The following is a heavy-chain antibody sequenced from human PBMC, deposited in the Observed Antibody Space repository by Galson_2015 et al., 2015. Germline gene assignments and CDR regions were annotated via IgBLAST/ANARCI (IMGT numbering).Heavy chain of an antibody. CDR3: AKDQYWGHPKGVDY. D-gene: IGHD7-27*01. CDR2: ISGSGGST. J-gene: IGHJ4*02. Sequence: SLRLSCAASGFTFSSYAMNWVRQAPGKGLEWVSTISGSGGSTYYADSVKGRFTISRDNSKNTLYVQMNSLRAEDTAVYYCAKDQYWGHPKGVDYWGQGTLVTVSS. V-gene: IGHV3-23*01. CDR1: GFTFSSYA.